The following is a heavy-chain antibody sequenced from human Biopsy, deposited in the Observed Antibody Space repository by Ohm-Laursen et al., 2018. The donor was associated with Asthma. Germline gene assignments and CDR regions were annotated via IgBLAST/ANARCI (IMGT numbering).Heavy chain of an antibody. D-gene: IGHD1-26*01. CDR1: GGSITSFY. CDR2: IYKSGQV. V-gene: IGHV4-59*04. Sequence: SETLSLTCTVSGGSITSFYWSWIRQPPGKGLEWIGNIYKSGQVYYNLSLKSRVTISVDTPKNQFSLQLRSVTAADTAVYYCARQKLVAAEGPFDMWGQGTMVSVSS. J-gene: IGHJ3*02. CDR3: ARQKLVAAEGPFDM.